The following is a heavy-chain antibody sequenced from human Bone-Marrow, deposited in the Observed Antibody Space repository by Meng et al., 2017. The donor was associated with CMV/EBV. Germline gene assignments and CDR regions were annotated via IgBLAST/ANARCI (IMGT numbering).Heavy chain of an antibody. D-gene: IGHD3-3*01. Sequence: GESLKISCAASGFTFSDSAMSWVRQTPTRGLEWVSAISNGGGSTFYADSVKGRFIISRDNSKNTVHLQMNSLRVEDTAIYYCAKEGVYDFWSWGQGTVVTVSS. V-gene: IGHV3-23*01. CDR3: AKEGVYDFWS. J-gene: IGHJ4*02. CDR2: ISNGGGST. CDR1: GFTFSDSA.